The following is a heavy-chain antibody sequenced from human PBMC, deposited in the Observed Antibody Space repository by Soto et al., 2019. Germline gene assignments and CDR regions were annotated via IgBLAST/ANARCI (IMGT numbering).Heavy chain of an antibody. V-gene: IGHV4-59*01. D-gene: IGHD1-26*01. CDR3: AAGGVRMDV. CDR2: IYYSGST. CDR1: GGSITSYY. J-gene: IGHJ6*02. Sequence: QVQLQESGPGLVKPSETLSLTCAVSGGSITSYYWSWIRQPPGKGLEWIGFIYYSGSTSYNPSLESRVTMSVDTSTNQFSLKLTSVTAADTAMYYCAAGGVRMDVWGQGTTVTVSS.